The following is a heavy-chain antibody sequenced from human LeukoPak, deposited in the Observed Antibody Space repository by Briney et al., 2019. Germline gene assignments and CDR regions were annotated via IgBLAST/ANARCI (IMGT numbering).Heavy chain of an antibody. Sequence: GGSLRLSCAASGFTFSSHWMSWVRQAPGKGLEWVASIKEDGSEKYYVDSVKGRFSISRDDATNSLHLQMNSLRGEDTAVYYCARDRFGGMDVWGKGTPVTVSS. J-gene: IGHJ6*04. D-gene: IGHD4-23*01. CDR1: GFTFSSHW. V-gene: IGHV3-7*01. CDR2: IKEDGSEK. CDR3: ARDRFGGMDV.